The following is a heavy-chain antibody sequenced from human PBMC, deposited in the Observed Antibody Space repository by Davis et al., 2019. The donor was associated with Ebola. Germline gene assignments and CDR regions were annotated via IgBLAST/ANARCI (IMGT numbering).Heavy chain of an antibody. Sequence: PSETLSLTCTVSGGSISSSSYYWGWIRQPPGKGLEWIGYIYYSGSTYYNPSLKSRVTISVDTSKNQFSLKLSYVTAADTAVYYCARRSITDWFDPWGQGTLVNVSS. CDR3: ARRSITDWFDP. V-gene: IGHV4-31*03. CDR1: GGSISSSSYY. CDR2: IYYSGST. D-gene: IGHD1-14*01. J-gene: IGHJ5*02.